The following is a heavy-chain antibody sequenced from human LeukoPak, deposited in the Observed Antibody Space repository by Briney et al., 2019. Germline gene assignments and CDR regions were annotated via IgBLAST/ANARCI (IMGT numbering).Heavy chain of an antibody. V-gene: IGHV3-33*06. J-gene: IGHJ4*02. CDR3: AKDLRGAY. CDR2: IWYDGSNK. Sequence: PGRSLRLSCAASGFTFSSYGMHWVRQAPGKGLEWVAAIWYDGSNKYYADSVKGRFTISRDNSKNTLYLQMNSLRAEDTAVFYCAKDLRGAYWGQGTLVTVSS. D-gene: IGHD1-26*01. CDR1: GFTFSSYG.